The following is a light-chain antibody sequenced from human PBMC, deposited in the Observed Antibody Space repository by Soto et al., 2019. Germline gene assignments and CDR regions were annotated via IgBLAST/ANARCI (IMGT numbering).Light chain of an antibody. V-gene: IGKV3-11*01. Sequence: EIVLTQSPATLSLSPGERAILSCRASQSVSSYLAWYQQKPGQAPRLLIYDASNRATGIPARFSGSGSGTDFSLTISSLEPEDFAVYYGQQRSNWPPVFTFGPGTKVDIK. CDR2: DAS. J-gene: IGKJ3*01. CDR3: QQRSNWPPVFT. CDR1: QSVSSY.